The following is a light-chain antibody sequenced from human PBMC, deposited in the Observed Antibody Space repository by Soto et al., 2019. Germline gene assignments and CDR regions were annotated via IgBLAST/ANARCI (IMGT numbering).Light chain of an antibody. Sequence: DIQMTQSPSSLSASVGDRVTITCRASQNIINYLNWYQQKPGKAPQLLIYVASRLESGVPSRFSGSGSGTDFTLTISSLQPDDYAIYYCQQYSTHSTFGQGTKLEI. CDR2: VAS. CDR3: QQYSTHST. CDR1: QNIINY. V-gene: IGKV1-39*01. J-gene: IGKJ2*01.